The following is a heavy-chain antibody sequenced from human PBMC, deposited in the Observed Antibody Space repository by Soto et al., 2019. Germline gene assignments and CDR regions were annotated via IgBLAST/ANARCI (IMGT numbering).Heavy chain of an antibody. CDR1: GGSISSYY. V-gene: IGHV4-59*08. D-gene: IGHD6-19*01. CDR2: IYYSGST. J-gene: IGHJ5*02. Sequence: PSETLSLTCTVSGGSISSYYWSWIRQPPGKGLEWIGYIYYSGSTNYNPSLKSRVTISVDTSKNQFSLKLSSVTAADTAVYYCASSALIGSGWYGWWFDPWGQGTLVTVSS. CDR3: ASSALIGSGWYGWWFDP.